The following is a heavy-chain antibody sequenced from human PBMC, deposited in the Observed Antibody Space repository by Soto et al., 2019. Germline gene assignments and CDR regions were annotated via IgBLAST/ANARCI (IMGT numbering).Heavy chain of an antibody. J-gene: IGHJ6*02. Sequence: SVKVSCKASGGTFSSYAISWVRQAPGQGLEWMGGIIPIFGTANYAQKFQGRVTITADESTSTAYMELSSLRSEDTAVYYCAREAEYSSGWETYYYYYGMDVWGQGTTVTVSS. D-gene: IGHD6-19*01. V-gene: IGHV1-69*13. CDR2: IIPIFGTA. CDR1: GGTFSSYA. CDR3: AREAEYSSGWETYYYYYGMDV.